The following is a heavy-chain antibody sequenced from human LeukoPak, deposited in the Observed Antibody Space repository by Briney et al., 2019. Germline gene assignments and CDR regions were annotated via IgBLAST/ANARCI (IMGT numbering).Heavy chain of an antibody. D-gene: IGHD1-26*01. Sequence: PGGSLRLSCAASGFTFSSYSMNWVRQAPGKGLEWVARIHGDGDNISYADSVRGRFTISRDNAKDTLYLHVNSLRPEDTAVYYCARAQVGAPTDLWGQGTLVTVSS. J-gene: IGHJ5*02. CDR1: GFTFSSYS. CDR3: ARAQVGAPTDL. V-gene: IGHV3-74*01. CDR2: IHGDGDNI.